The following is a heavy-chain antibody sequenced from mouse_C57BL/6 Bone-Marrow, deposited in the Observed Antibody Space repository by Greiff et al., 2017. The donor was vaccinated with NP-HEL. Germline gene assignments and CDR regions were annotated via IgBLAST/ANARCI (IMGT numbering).Heavy chain of an antibody. J-gene: IGHJ3*01. CDR2: INPSSGYT. Sequence: VKLVESGAELAKPGASVKLSCKASGYTFTSYWMHWVNQRPGQGLEWIGYINPSSGYTKYNQKFKDKATLTADKSSSTAYMQLSSLTYADSAGYYCGREGSGFAYWGQGTLVTVSA. CDR1: GYTFTSYW. CDR3: GREGSGFAY. V-gene: IGHV1-7*01.